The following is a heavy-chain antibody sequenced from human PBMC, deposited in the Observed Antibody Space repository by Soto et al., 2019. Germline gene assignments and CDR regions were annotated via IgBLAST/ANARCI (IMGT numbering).Heavy chain of an antibody. CDR3: ARHTPHATFGVPTPYFDH. J-gene: IGHJ4*02. CDR1: GGSINGGTYF. CDR2: INYSGRT. D-gene: IGHD3-3*01. Sequence: QLQLQESGPGLVKPSETLSLTCIVSGGSINGGTYFWGWIRQPPGKGLEWIGSINYSGRTNYNPSLKSRVTVSADTSKNQFSLKLRSVTATDTAVYYCARHTPHATFGVPTPYFDHWGQGTLVSVSS. V-gene: IGHV4-39*01.